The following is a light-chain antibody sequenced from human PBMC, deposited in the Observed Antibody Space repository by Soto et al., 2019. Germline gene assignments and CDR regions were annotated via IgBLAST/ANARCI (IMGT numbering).Light chain of an antibody. CDR2: AAS. V-gene: IGKV1-39*01. Sequence: DIQMTQSPSSLSASVGDRVTITCRASQSISSYLNWYQQKPGKAPKLLIYAASTLQSGVPSRFSGSGSGTDFTLTISRLQPEDFATYSCQQSWTFGQGTKVEIK. J-gene: IGKJ1*01. CDR3: QQSWT. CDR1: QSISSY.